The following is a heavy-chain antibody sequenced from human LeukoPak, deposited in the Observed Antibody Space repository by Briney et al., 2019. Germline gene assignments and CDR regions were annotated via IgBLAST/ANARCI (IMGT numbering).Heavy chain of an antibody. J-gene: IGHJ4*02. CDR2: ISYDGSNK. D-gene: IGHD2-15*01. CDR1: GFTFSSYA. Sequence: GRSLRLSCAASGFTFSSYAMHWVRQAPGKGLEWVAVISYDGSNKYYADSVKGRFTISRDNSKNMLYLQMNSLRAEDTAVYYCARTRYCSGGSCYGFDYWGQGTLVTVSS. CDR3: ARTRYCSGGSCYGFDY. V-gene: IGHV3-30-3*01.